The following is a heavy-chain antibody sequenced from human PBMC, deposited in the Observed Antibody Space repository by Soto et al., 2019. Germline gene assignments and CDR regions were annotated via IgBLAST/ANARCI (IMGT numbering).Heavy chain of an antibody. Sequence: GGSLILSCASSVFTFSSSWMSCVRQSPGKWLEWVANIKQDGSAKYYVDSVKGRFNISRDNAKNLLFLQVNSLRAEDTAIYYCATSMEAPGKYWGQGTLVSVS. CDR2: IKQDGSAK. V-gene: IGHV3-7*01. D-gene: IGHD3-10*01. J-gene: IGHJ4*02. CDR1: VFTFSSSW. CDR3: ATSMEAPGKY.